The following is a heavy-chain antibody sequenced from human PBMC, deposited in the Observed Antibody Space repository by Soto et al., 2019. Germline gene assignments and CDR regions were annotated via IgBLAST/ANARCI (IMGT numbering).Heavy chain of an antibody. V-gene: IGHV1-18*01. CDR3: ARDFGRFDP. CDR1: GYTFTSYA. D-gene: IGHD3-10*01. J-gene: IGHJ5*02. CDR2: ISAYNGNT. Sequence: QVQLVQSGAEVKKPGASVNVSCKASGYTFTSYAFSWVRQAPGQGLEWMGWISAYNGNTVYAESFQGRVTMTTDTSTRTAYMELRSLRSYDTAVYYCARDFGRFDPWGQGTLVSVSS.